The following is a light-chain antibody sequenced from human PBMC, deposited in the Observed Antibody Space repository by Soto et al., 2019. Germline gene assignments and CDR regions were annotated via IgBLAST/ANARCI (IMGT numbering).Light chain of an antibody. V-gene: IGKV3-20*01. CDR2: GAS. CDR3: QQYCSSPLT. J-gene: IGKJ4*01. Sequence: EIVLTQSPGTLSLSPGERVTLSCRASQSVSSSFLAWYQQKPGQAPRLLIYGASSRATGIPDRFSGSGSGTDFTLTISRLEPEDFAVYYCQQYCSSPLTFGGGTKVEIK. CDR1: QSVSSSF.